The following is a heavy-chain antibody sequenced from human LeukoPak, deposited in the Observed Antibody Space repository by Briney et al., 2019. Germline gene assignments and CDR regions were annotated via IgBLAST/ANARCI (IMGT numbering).Heavy chain of an antibody. V-gene: IGHV3-23*03. CDR3: ARDHSGSGSYPNP. J-gene: IGHJ5*02. Sequence: PGGSLRLSCGASRFTFSNYAMTWVRQAPGKGLEWVSSIEGDGSGTYYADSVKGRFTISRDNSKNTLYLQMNSLRAEDTAVYYCARDHSGSGSYPNPWGQGTLVIVSS. D-gene: IGHD3-10*01. CDR1: RFTFSNYA. CDR2: IEGDGSGT.